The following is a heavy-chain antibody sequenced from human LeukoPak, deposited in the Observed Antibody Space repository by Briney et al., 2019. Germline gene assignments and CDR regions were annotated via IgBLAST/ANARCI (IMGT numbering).Heavy chain of an antibody. D-gene: IGHD4-23*01. CDR3: ARDLDYGGNANFDY. V-gene: IGHV3-23*01. J-gene: IGHJ4*02. Sequence: PGGSLRLSCAASGFIFSKYAMNWVRQAPGKGLEWVSAISGSGGSTYYADSVKGRFTISRDNAKNTLYLQMNSLRAEDTAVYYCARDLDYGGNANFDYWGQGTLVTVSS. CDR2: ISGSGGST. CDR1: GFIFSKYA.